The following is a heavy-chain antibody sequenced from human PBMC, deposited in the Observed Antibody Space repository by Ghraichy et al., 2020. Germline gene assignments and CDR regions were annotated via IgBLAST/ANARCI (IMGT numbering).Heavy chain of an antibody. V-gene: IGHV1-8*01. J-gene: IGHJ6*02. CDR3: ARGPVSSGWYSLYYYYGMDV. D-gene: IGHD6-19*01. Sequence: ASVKVSCKASGYTFTSYDINWVRQATGQGLEWMGWMNPNSGNTGYAQKFQGRVTMTRNTSISTAYMELSSLRSEDTAVYYCARGPVSSGWYSLYYYYGMDVWGQGTTVTVSS. CDR2: MNPNSGNT. CDR1: GYTFTSYD.